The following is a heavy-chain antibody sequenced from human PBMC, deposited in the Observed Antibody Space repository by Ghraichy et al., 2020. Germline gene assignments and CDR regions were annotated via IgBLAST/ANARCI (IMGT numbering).Heavy chain of an antibody. CDR1: GGSISSSSYY. CDR3: ARHEGGAFDI. V-gene: IGHV4-39*01. Sequence: GSLNISCTVSGGSISSSSYYWGWIRQPPGKGLEWIGSIYYSGSTYYNPSLKSRVTISVDTSKNQFSLKLSSVTAADTAVYYCARHEGGAFDIWGQGTMVTVSS. J-gene: IGHJ3*02. CDR2: IYYSGST.